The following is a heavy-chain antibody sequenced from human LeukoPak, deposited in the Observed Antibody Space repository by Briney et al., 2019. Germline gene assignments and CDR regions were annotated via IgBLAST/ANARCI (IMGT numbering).Heavy chain of an antibody. V-gene: IGHV4-59*01. CDR2: IYYSGST. J-gene: IGHJ3*02. CDR1: GGSISSYY. CDR3: ARAPRTYSSGWRSDAFDI. D-gene: IGHD6-19*01. Sequence: KPSETLSLTCTVSGGSISSYYWSWIRQPPGKGLEWIGYIYYSGSTNYNPSLKSRVTISVDTSKNQFSLKLSSVTAADTAVYYRARAPRTYSSGWRSDAFDIWGQGTMVTVSS.